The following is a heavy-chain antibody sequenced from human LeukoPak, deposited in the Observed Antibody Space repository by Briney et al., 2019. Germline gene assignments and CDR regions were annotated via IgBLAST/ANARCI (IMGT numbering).Heavy chain of an antibody. CDR3: ARDDTVTTRVGFVD. J-gene: IGHJ4*02. CDR1: GFTFSSYW. D-gene: IGHD4-17*01. CDR2: IKQYGSEK. V-gene: IGHV3-7*01. Sequence: GGSLRLSCAASGFTFSSYWMSWVRQAPGKGLEWVANIKQYGSEKYYVDSVKGRFTISRDNAKKSLYLLMNSLRAEDTAVYYCARDDTVTTRVGFVDWGQGTLVTVSS.